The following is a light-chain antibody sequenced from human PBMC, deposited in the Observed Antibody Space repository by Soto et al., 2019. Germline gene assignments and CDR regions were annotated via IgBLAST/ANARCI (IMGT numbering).Light chain of an antibody. CDR2: LGS. J-gene: IGKJ3*01. CDR3: MQTLQTPLT. V-gene: IGKV2-28*01. CDR1: QSILHSNGYNY. Sequence: DIVMTQSPLSLPVTPGEPASISCRSSQSILHSNGYNYWDWYLQKPGQSPQLLIYLGSNRASGVPDRFSGSGSGTDFTLKISRVEAEDVGVYYCMQTLQTPLTFGPGTKVDIK.